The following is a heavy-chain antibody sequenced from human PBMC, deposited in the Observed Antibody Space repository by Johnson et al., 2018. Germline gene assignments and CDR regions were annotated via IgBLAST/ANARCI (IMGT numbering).Heavy chain of an antibody. V-gene: IGHV3-64*01. CDR2: ISTSGSST. D-gene: IGHD1-14*01. Sequence: QLVQSGGGLVQPGGSLRLSCVASGFIFRNFVMHWVRQAPGKGLEYVSAISTSGSSTYYANSVKGRFTISRDNSKNTLFLQMGSLRVEDMAVYYCACLTLDYWGQGTLVTVSS. CDR3: ACLTLDY. CDR1: GFIFRNFV. J-gene: IGHJ4*02.